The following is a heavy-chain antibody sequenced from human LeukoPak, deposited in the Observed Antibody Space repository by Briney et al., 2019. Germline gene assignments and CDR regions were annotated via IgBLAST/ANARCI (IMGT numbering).Heavy chain of an antibody. V-gene: IGHV3-33*01. Sequence: GGSLRLSCAASGFTFSSYGMHWVRQAPGKGLEWVAVIWYDGSNKYYADSVKGRFTISRDNSKNTLYLQMNSLRAEDTAVYYCARDSLDFWSGCYSGLGDYWGQGTLVTVSS. D-gene: IGHD3-3*01. CDR1: GFTFSSYG. CDR3: ARDSLDFWSGCYSGLGDY. J-gene: IGHJ4*02. CDR2: IWYDGSNK.